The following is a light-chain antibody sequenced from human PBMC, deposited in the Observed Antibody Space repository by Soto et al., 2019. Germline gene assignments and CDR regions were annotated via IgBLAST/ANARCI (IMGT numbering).Light chain of an antibody. CDR2: EVS. J-gene: IGLJ2*01. CDR1: SRDVGGYNY. CDR3: SSYAGNTLL. Sequence: QPVLTQPPSASGSPGQSVTISCTGTSRDVGGYNYVSWYQHHPGKAPKLMIYEVSKRPSGVPDRFSGSKSGNTASLTVSGLQAEDEADYYCSSYAGNTLLFGGGTKVTVL. V-gene: IGLV2-8*01.